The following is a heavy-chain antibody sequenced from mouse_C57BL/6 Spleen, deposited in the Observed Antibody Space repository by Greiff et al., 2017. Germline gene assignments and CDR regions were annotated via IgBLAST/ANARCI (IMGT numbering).Heavy chain of an antibody. J-gene: IGHJ2*01. V-gene: IGHV7-3*01. CDR1: GFTFTAYY. Sequence: EVQVVESGGGLVQPGGSLSLSCAASGFTFTAYYMSWVRQPPGKALEWLGFIRNKANGYPTEYSASVKGRFTISRDNSQSILYLQMNALRAEDSATYYGARDWDYWGQGTTLTVSS. CDR2: IRNKANGYPT. CDR3: ARDWDY.